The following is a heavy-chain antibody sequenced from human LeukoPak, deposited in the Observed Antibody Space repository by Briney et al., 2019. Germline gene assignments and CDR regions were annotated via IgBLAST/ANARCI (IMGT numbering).Heavy chain of an antibody. CDR1: GFTFSSYG. CDR3: ARDRNGNYGRWGFDY. D-gene: IGHD4-17*01. Sequence: GGSLRLSCAASGFTFSSYGMHWVRQAPGKGLEWVAVIWYDGSNKYYADSAKGRFTISRDNSKNTLYLQMNSLRAEDTAVYYCARDRNGNYGRWGFDYWGQGTLVTVSS. V-gene: IGHV3-33*01. CDR2: IWYDGSNK. J-gene: IGHJ4*02.